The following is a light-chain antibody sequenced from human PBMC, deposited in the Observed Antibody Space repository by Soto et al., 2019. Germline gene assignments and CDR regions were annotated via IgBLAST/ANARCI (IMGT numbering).Light chain of an antibody. CDR3: QSYDSSLSGYV. V-gene: IGLV1-40*01. J-gene: IGLJ1*01. CDR2: GNS. Sequence: SVLTQPPSVSGAPGQRVTISCTGSSSNIGAGYDVHWYQQLPGTAPKLLIYGNSNRPSGVPDRFSGSKSGTSASLAITGLQAGDAAEYYCQSYDSSLSGYVFGTGTKVTV. CDR1: SSNIGAGYD.